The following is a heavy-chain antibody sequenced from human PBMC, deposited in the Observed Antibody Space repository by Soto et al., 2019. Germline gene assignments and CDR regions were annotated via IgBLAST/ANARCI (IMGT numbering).Heavy chain of an antibody. Sequence: GGSLRLSCVASGFTFDDYAMHWVRQAPGKGLEWVSGLSWNGGSIGYADSVKGRFTISRDNAKNSLYLQMNSLRTEDTALYYCAKGSVVRGVIIFYYGMDVWGQGT. CDR1: GFTFDDYA. V-gene: IGHV3-9*01. D-gene: IGHD3-10*01. CDR3: AKGSVVRGVIIFYYGMDV. J-gene: IGHJ6*02. CDR2: LSWNGGSI.